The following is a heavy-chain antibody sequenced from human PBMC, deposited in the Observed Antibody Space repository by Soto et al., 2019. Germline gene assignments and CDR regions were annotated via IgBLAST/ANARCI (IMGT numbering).Heavy chain of an antibody. V-gene: IGHV3-73*02. J-gene: IGHJ4*02. CDR3: TRPGGYCSGGSCYSNY. CDR1: RFTFSGSA. D-gene: IGHD2-15*01. CDR2: IRSKANSYAT. Sequence: VQLVESGGGLVQPGGSLKLTCAASRFTFSGSAMHWVRQASGKGLEWVGRIRSKANSYATAYAASVKGRFTISRDDSKNTAYLQMNSLKTEDTAVYYCTRPGGYCSGGSCYSNYWGQGTLVTVSS.